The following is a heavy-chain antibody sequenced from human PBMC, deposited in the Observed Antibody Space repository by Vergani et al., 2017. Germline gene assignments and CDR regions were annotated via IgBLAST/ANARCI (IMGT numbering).Heavy chain of an antibody. V-gene: IGHV4-61*01. D-gene: IGHD3/OR15-3a*01. CDR3: ARGTGYHNMDV. CDR1: GGSVSSGSYY. J-gene: IGHJ6*03. CDR2: IDYSGST. Sequence: QVQLQQWGAGLLKPSETLSLTCTVSGGSVSSGSYYWSWIRQPPGKGLEWIGYIDYSGSTNYNPSLKSRVTISVDTSKNQFSLKLSSVTAADTAVYYCARGTGYHNMDVGGKGTTVTVSS.